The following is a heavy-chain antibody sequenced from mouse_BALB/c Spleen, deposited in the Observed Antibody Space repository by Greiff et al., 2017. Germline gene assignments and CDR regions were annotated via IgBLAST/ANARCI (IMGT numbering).Heavy chain of an antibody. D-gene: IGHD2-1*01. J-gene: IGHJ4*01. CDR2: INPGSGGT. CDR1: GYAFTNYL. V-gene: IGHV1-54*01. Sequence: QVQLQQSGAELVRPGTSVKVSCKASGYAFTNYLIEWVKQRPGQGLEWIGVINPGSGGTNYNEKFKGKATLTADKSSSTAYMQLSSLTSDDSAVYFCARCGSMVTTRDYWGQGTSVTVSS. CDR3: ARCGSMVTTRDY.